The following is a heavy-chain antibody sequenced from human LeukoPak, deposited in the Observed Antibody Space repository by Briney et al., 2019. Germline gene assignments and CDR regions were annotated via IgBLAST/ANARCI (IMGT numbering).Heavy chain of an antibody. D-gene: IGHD2-2*01. V-gene: IGHV4-30-4*01. CDR3: ASLWLPAATYGMDV. Sequence: PSQTLSLTCSVSGGSISSGDYYWSWIRQPPGKGLEWIGYTYYSGSTYYNPSLKSRITISVDTSRNQFSLKLSSVTAADTAVYYCASLWLPAATYGMDVWGQGTTVTVSS. CDR2: TYYSGST. CDR1: GGSISSGDYY. J-gene: IGHJ6*02.